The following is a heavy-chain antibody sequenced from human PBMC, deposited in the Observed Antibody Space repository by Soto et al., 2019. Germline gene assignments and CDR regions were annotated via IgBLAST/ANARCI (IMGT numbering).Heavy chain of an antibody. D-gene: IGHD3-9*01. CDR1: GFSLSNARMG. CDR2: IFSNDEK. CDR3: ARIRVLTGYYKVQSPTYYFDY. Sequence: GPTLVNPTETLTLTCTVSGFSLSNARMGVSWIRQPPGKALEWLAHIFSNDEKSYSTSLKSRLTISKDTSKSQVVLTMTNMDPVDTATYYCARIRVLTGYYKVQSPTYYFDYWGQGTLVTVSS. V-gene: IGHV2-26*01. J-gene: IGHJ4*02.